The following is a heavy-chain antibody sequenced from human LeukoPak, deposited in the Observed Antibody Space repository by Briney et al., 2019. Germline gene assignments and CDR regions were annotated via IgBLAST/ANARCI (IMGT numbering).Heavy chain of an antibody. CDR2: IYHSGST. CDR1: GGSISSGGYS. D-gene: IGHD5-12*01. J-gene: IGHJ4*02. CDR3: ARGSGYGGLDY. V-gene: IGHV4-30-2*01. Sequence: SETLSLTCAVSGGSISSGGYSWSWIRQPPGKGLEWIGYIYHSGSTCYNPSLKSRVTISVDRSKNQFSLKLSSVTAADTAVYYCARGSGYGGLDYWGQGTLVTVSS.